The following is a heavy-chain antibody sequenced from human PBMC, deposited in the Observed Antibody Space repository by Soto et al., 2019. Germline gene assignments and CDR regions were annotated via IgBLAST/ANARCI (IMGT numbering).Heavy chain of an antibody. D-gene: IGHD2-15*01. J-gene: IGHJ4*02. CDR3: AKDCSGGSCFSGY. CDR2: ITNGGGGA. CDR1: GFTFSSYV. V-gene: IGHV3-23*01. Sequence: EVQLLESGGGLVQPGGSLRLCCAASGFTFSSYVMSWVRQAPGKGLEWVSSITNGGGGAYYADSVKGRFTISRDNSKNTLYLQMNSLRAEDTAVYYCAKDCSGGSCFSGYWGQGTLVTVSS.